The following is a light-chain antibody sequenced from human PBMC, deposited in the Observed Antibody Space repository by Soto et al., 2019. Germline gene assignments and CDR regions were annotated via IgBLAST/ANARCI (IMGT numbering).Light chain of an antibody. J-gene: IGKJ1*01. V-gene: IGKV1-5*01. CDR2: DVS. CDR1: QSVSGW. CDR3: QQYESFSAT. Sequence: DIQMTQSPCGLSASVGDTVTITCRASQSVSGWLAWYQQKPGKAPKLLIYDVSALPRGVPPRFSGSGSGTQFTLTISGLQPDDFATYYCQQYESFSATFGPGTKVDIK.